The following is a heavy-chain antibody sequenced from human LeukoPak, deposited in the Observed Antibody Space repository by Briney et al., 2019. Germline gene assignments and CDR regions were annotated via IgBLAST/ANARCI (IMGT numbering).Heavy chain of an antibody. V-gene: IGHV4-61*01. J-gene: IGHJ4*02. Sequence: PSETLSLTCTVSGGSVSSGSYCWSWIRQPPWKGLEWIGYIYYSGSTNYNPSLKSRLTISVDTSQNQFPLKLSSVTAADTAVYYCARGAGWFGELYYWGQGTLVTVSS. D-gene: IGHD3-10*01. CDR2: IYYSGST. CDR1: GGSVSSGSYC. CDR3: ARGAGWFGELYY.